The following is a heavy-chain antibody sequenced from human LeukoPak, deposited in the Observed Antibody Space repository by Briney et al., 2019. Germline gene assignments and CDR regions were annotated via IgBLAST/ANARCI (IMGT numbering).Heavy chain of an antibody. CDR3: ARRHQVSSYSPYAFDI. V-gene: IGHV4-59*08. Sequence: SETLSLTCTVSGASLTSYYWSWIRQPPGKGLEWIGNIYYSGNTNYNPSLKSRVTISVDMSKSHFSLKLSSVTAADTAVYYCARRHQVSSYSPYAFDIWGQGTMVTVSS. CDR1: GASLTSYY. D-gene: IGHD6-6*01. CDR2: IYYSGNT. J-gene: IGHJ3*02.